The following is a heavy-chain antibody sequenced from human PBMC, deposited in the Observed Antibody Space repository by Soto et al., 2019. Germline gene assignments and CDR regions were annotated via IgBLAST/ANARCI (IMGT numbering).Heavy chain of an antibody. Sequence: GASVPVSCNASGGTFSSYAISCVRQDPGQGLEGMGGIIPIFGIANYAQKFQGSVTITADKSTSTAYMELSSLRSEDTAVYYCARTWFGESELGLDYWGQGTLVTVSS. CDR1: GGTFSSYA. D-gene: IGHD3-10*01. J-gene: IGHJ4*02. CDR3: ARTWFGESELGLDY. CDR2: IIPIFGIA. V-gene: IGHV1-69*10.